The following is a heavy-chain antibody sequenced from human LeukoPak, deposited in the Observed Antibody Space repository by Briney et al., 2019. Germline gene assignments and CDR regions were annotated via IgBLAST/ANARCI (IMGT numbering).Heavy chain of an antibody. CDR1: GFTFSSYG. V-gene: IGHV3-30*02. Sequence: GGSLRLSCAASGFTFSSYGMHWVRQAPGKGLEWVAFIRYDGSNKYYADSVKGRFTISRDNSKNTLYLQMNSLRAEDTAVYYCARVIVFRGYMDVWGKGTTVTVSS. D-gene: IGHD1-26*01. J-gene: IGHJ6*03. CDR2: IRYDGSNK. CDR3: ARVIVFRGYMDV.